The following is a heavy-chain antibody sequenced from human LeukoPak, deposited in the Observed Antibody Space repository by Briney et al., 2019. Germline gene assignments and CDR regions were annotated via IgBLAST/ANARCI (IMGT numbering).Heavy chain of an antibody. J-gene: IGHJ4*02. D-gene: IGHD3-10*01. CDR1: GGSISSYY. Sequence: SETLSLTCTVSGGSISSYYWSWIRQPPGKGLEWIGYIYYSGSTNYNPSLKSRVTISVDTSKNQFSLKLSSVTAADTAVYYCAVGSGSYSPVLDYWGQGTLVTVSS. CDR3: AVGSGSYSPVLDY. CDR2: IYYSGST. V-gene: IGHV4-59*01.